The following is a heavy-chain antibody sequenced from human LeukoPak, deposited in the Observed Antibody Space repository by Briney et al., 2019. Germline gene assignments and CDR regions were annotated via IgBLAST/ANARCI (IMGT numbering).Heavy chain of an antibody. CDR3: ARESGRDFAD. Sequence: ASVKVSCKASGYTFTSHGISWVRQTPGQGLEWMGWISTYNGNTNYAQKFQGRLTMTTETSTSTAYMELRSLRSDDTAVYYCARESGRDFADWGQGTLVTVSS. V-gene: IGHV1-18*01. CDR1: GYTFTSHG. D-gene: IGHD2-21*01. J-gene: IGHJ4*02. CDR2: ISTYNGNT.